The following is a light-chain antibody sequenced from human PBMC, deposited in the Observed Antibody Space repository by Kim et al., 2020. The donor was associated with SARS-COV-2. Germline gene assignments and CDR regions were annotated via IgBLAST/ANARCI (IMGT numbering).Light chain of an antibody. CDR1: QSVLYSSNNKNY. CDR2: WAS. CDR3: QQYYVTPRT. J-gene: IGKJ1*01. Sequence: ATINCKSSQSVLYSSNNKNYLAWYQQKSGQPPKLLIYWASTRESGVPDRFSGSGSGTYFTLTISRLQAEDVAVYYCQQYYVTPRTFGQGTKVDIK. V-gene: IGKV4-1*01.